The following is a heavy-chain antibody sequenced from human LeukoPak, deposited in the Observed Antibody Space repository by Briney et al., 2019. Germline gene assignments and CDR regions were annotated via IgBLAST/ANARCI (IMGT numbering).Heavy chain of an antibody. CDR3: ARGWYYYDSSGSDRDWFDP. V-gene: IGHV1-2*02. J-gene: IGHJ5*02. D-gene: IGHD3-22*01. CDR1: GYTFSDYY. CDR2: INPNSGGT. Sequence: GASVKVSCKASGYTFSDYYMHWVRQAPGQGLEWMGWINPNSGGTKYAQKFQGRVTMTRDTSINTAYMELSSLRSEDTAVYYCARGWYYYDSSGSDRDWFDPWGQGTLVTVSS.